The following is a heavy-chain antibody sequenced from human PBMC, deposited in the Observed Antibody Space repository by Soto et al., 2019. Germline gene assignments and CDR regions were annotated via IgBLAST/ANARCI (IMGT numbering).Heavy chain of an antibody. V-gene: IGHV3-30*18. D-gene: IGHD4-4*01. CDR1: GFTFSSYG. CDR2: ISYDGSNK. CDR3: AKILRLAPVTTPYYYYYGMDV. J-gene: IGHJ6*02. Sequence: GGSLRLSCAASGFTFSSYGMHWVRQAPGKGLEWVAVISYDGSNKYYADSVKGRFTISRDNSKNTLYLQMNSLRAEDTAVYYCAKILRLAPVTTPYYYYYGMDVWGQGTTVTVSS.